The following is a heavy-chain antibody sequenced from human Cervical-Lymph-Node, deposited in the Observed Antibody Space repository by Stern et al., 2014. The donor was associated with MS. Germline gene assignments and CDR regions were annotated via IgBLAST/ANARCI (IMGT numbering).Heavy chain of an antibody. V-gene: IGHV4-59*01. D-gene: IGHD6-13*01. CDR3: ARGTGYSSSWYWYFDL. CDR1: GGSISSYY. Sequence: QLQLQESGPGLVKPSETLSLTCTVSGGSISSYYWSWIRQPPGKGLEWIGYIYYSGSTNYNPSLKSRVTISVDTSKNQFSLKLSSVTAADTAVYYCARGTGYSSSWYWYFDLWGRGTLVTVSS. J-gene: IGHJ2*01. CDR2: IYYSGST.